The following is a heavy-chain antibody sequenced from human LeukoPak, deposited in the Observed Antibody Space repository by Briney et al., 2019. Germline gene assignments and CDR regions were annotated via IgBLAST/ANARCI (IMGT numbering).Heavy chain of an antibody. CDR3: ARLWGYCSSTSCYGASYFDS. V-gene: IGHV4-59*01. D-gene: IGHD2-2*01. CDR1: GGSINSYY. CDR2: IHYSGNT. J-gene: IGHJ5*01. Sequence: SETLSLTCTVAGGSINSYYWSWIRQPPGKGLEWRWYIHYSGNTNYNPSLKSRVTISIDMYKKKFSLKLSSVTAADTAVYYCARLWGYCSSTSCYGASYFDSWGQGTLVTVSS.